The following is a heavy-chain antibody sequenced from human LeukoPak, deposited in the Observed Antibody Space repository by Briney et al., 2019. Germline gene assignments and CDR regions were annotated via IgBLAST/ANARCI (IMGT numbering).Heavy chain of an antibody. CDR2: IGPTGADR. CDR3: ATETIGRHYDY. D-gene: IGHD1-14*01. V-gene: IGHV3-21*01. CDR1: GFTFSSFG. J-gene: IGHJ4*02. Sequence: GGSLRLSSAASGFTFSSFGFNSVRTAPGRGLEWVSSIGPTGADRYYADSVRGRFTISRDNAKNSMYLQMDSMRDEDTAVYYCATETIGRHYDYWGQGTLLTVSS.